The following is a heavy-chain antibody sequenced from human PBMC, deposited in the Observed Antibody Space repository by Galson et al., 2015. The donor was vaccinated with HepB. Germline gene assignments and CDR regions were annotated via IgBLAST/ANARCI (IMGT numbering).Heavy chain of an antibody. V-gene: IGHV3-23*01. CDR3: ARRLPVAGITDFFDY. Sequence: SLRLSCAASGFTFSNYAMSWVRQAPGKGLEWVAAISRGADSTSYTTSVTGRFTMSRDDSENTLYLQMNSLSAEDTALYYCARRLPVAGITDFFDYWGRGTLVTVSS. J-gene: IGHJ4*02. CDR2: ISRGADST. D-gene: IGHD6-19*01. CDR1: GFTFSNYA.